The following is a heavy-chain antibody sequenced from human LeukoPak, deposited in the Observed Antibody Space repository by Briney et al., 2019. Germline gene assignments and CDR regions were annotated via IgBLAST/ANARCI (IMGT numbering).Heavy chain of an antibody. CDR2: IYYSRST. D-gene: IGHD2-2*01. CDR1: GGSISSSYYY. CDR3: SRHAAPESSKSRRLFSPENYYMDV. Sequence: SETLSLTCTVSGGSISSSYYYWGWIRQPPGKGLEWIGSIYYSRSTYDNPSLKSRVTIFVDTSKNQFSLKLRSVTAADPAAYYWSRHAAPESSKSRRLFSPENYYMDVWGKGTTVTVSS. V-gene: IGHV4-39*01. J-gene: IGHJ6*03.